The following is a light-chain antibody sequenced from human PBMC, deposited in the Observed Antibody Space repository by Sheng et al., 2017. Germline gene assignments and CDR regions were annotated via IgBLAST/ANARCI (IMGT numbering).Light chain of an antibody. CDR1: QSVSSNY. CDR3: QQYKKWPRT. Sequence: EIVLTQSPGTLSLSPGERATLSCRASQSVSSNYLAWYQQKPGQAPRLLIYGASSRATGIPDRFSGSGSGTEFTLTISRLQSEDFALYYCQQYKKWPRTFGQGTKVEIK. CDR2: GAS. V-gene: IGKV3-20*01. J-gene: IGKJ1*01.